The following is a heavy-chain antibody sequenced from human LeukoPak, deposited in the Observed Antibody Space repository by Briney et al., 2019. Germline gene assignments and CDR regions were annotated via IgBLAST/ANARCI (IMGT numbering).Heavy chain of an antibody. J-gene: IGHJ4*02. D-gene: IGHD1-1*01. CDR2: ISGSGSIT. CDR3: AKDYNWNPRAFHY. CDR1: GFTFSSYA. Sequence: QAGGSLRLSCAASGFTFSSYAMSWVRQAPGKGLEWVSAISGSGSITYYADSVKGRFTLSRDNSKNTLYLQMNSLRAEDTAVYYCAKDYNWNPRAFHYWGQGTLVTVSS. V-gene: IGHV3-23*01.